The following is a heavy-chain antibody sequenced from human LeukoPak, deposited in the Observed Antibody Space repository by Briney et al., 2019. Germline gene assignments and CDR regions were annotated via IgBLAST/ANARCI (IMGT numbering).Heavy chain of an antibody. D-gene: IGHD6-13*01. Sequence: AGGSLRLSCAASGFTFSSYWMHWVRQAPGKGLVWVSRINSDGRSISYADSVKGRFTISRDNSKNTLYLQMNSLRAEDTAVYYCARDGPPQRIAAADPRYYYYYGMDVWGQGTTVTVSS. CDR3: ARDGPPQRIAAADPRYYYYYGMDV. CDR2: INSDGRSI. CDR1: GFTFSSYW. V-gene: IGHV3-74*01. J-gene: IGHJ6*02.